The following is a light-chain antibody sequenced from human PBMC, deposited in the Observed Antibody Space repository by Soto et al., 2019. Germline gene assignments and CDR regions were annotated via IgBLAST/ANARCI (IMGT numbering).Light chain of an antibody. CDR1: QSVSSN. J-gene: IGKJ1*01. V-gene: IGKV3-20*01. CDR2: GAS. Sequence: EIVMTQSPATLSVSPGERATLSCRASQSVSSNLAWYQQKPVQAPRLLIYGASTRATGIPDRFSGSGSGTDFTLTSSRLEPEDFAVYHCQQYGRSGTFGQGTKVDIK. CDR3: QQYGRSGT.